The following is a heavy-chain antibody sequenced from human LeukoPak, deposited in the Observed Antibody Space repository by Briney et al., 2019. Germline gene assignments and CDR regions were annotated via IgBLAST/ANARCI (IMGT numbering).Heavy chain of an antibody. V-gene: IGHV3-53*01. J-gene: IGHJ4*02. CDR3: AKTGGPWD. Sequence: GGSLRLSCAASGFTVGSSFMTWVRQAPGKGLEWVSVIFSDGTTYYTDSVKGRFTISRDNSKNTLYLQLNGLRAEDTAVYYCAKTGGPWDWGQGTLVTVSS. CDR2: IFSDGTT. D-gene: IGHD7-27*01. CDR1: GFTVGSSF.